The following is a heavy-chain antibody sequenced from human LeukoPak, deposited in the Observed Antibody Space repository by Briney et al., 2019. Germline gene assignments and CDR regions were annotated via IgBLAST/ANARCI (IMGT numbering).Heavy chain of an antibody. CDR2: ISAYNGNT. Sequence: GASVKVSCKASGYTFTSYGISWVRQAPGQGLEWMGWISAYNGNTNYAQKLQGRVTMTTDTSTSTAYMELRSLRSDDTAVYYCARRHSSNPYNYYFDYWGQGTLVTVSS. D-gene: IGHD6-19*01. CDR3: ARRHSSNPYNYYFDY. V-gene: IGHV1-18*01. J-gene: IGHJ4*02. CDR1: GYTFTSYG.